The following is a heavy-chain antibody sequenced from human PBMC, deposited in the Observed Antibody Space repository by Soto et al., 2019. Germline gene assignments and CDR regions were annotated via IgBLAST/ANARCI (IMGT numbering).Heavy chain of an antibody. V-gene: IGHV4-30-4*01. CDR3: VREDDGGDRDYYGLDV. D-gene: IGHD4-17*01. CDR2: IHYSGSV. CDR1: GGSISSDHYH. Sequence: QVQLQESGPGLVRPSQTLSLTCTVSGGSISSDHYHWTWIRQTHGKGLEWIGYIHYSGSVYYNPSLQSRVTMSVDTSKTLFSLNLSSVTAADTAVYFCVREDDGGDRDYYGLDVWGQGTTVTVSS. J-gene: IGHJ6*02.